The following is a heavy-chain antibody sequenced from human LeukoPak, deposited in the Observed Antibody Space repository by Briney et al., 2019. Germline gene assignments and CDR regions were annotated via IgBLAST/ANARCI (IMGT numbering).Heavy chain of an antibody. V-gene: IGHV3-7*01. CDR2: IKQDGSEE. CDR1: GFTFCSFW. D-gene: IGHD3-22*01. J-gene: IGHJ4*02. CDR3: ARDPLYYYDSSGYYPHDY. Sequence: GGTLRLSCAASGFTFCSFWMSAGPDAPGKGLERVANIKQDGSEEYYVDSVKGRFTISRDNAKNSLYLQMNSLRAEDTAVYYCARDPLYYYDSSGYYPHDYWGQGTMVTVSS.